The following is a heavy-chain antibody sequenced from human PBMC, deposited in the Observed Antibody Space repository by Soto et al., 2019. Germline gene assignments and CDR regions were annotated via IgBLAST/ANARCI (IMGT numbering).Heavy chain of an antibody. J-gene: IGHJ4*02. CDR3: AKCRDFVVLTDGILDD. CDR1: GFTFSSYG. Sequence: GGSLRLSCAASGFTFSSYGISWIRLSPGKGLEWVSVISGGGDTTYYTPSVKGRFTISRDDFRNTLYLQMNSLRTEDTAIYYCAKCRDFVVLTDGILDDWGQGPLV. V-gene: IGHV3-23*01. CDR2: ISGGGDTT. D-gene: IGHD2-8*01.